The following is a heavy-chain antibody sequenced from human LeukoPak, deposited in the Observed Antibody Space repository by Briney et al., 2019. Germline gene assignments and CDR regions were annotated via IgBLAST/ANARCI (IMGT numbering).Heavy chain of an antibody. J-gene: IGHJ6*02. D-gene: IGHD3-3*01. CDR1: GVSISSYY. Sequence: SETLSLTCTVSGVSISSYYWSWIRQPPGKGLEWIGYLYYSGSTNYNPSLKSRVTISVDTAKNQFSLKLSSVTAADTAVYYCARGPTRSITIFGVVIEDGMDVWGQGTTVTVSS. CDR3: ARGPTRSITIFGVVIEDGMDV. V-gene: IGHV4-59*01. CDR2: LYYSGST.